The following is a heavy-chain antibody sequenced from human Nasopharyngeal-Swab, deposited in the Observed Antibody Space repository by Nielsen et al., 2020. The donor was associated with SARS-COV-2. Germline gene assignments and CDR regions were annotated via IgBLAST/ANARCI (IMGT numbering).Heavy chain of an antibody. D-gene: IGHD3-22*01. CDR3: ARTSRLPSITMIVVVIDYYFDY. CDR2: INHSGST. V-gene: IGHV4-34*01. CDR1: GGSFSGYY. J-gene: IGHJ4*02. Sequence: SETLSLTCAVYGGSFSGYYWSWIRQPPGKGLEWIGAINHSGSTTYNPSLKSRVTISVDTSKNQFTLKLSSVTAADTAVYYCARTSRLPSITMIVVVIDYYFDYWGQGTLVTVSS.